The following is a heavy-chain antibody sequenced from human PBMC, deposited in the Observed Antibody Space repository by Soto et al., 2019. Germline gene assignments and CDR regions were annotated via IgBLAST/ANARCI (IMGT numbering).Heavy chain of an antibody. CDR1: GGSISGYY. CDR3: ARYPIGYGGWFDP. Sequence: SETLSLTCTVSGGSISGYYWSWIRQPPGKGLEWIGYINYSGSTNYNPSHKSRVTISVDTSKNQFSLKLSSVTAADTAVYYCARYPIGYGGWFDPWGQGTLVTVSS. CDR2: INYSGST. J-gene: IGHJ5*02. D-gene: IGHD5-12*01. V-gene: IGHV4-59*01.